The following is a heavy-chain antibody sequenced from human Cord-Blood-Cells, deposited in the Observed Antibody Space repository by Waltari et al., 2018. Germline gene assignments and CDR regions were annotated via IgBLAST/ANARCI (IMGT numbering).Heavy chain of an antibody. CDR3: ARPQTGD. CDR1: GFTFSSYA. CDR2: ISYAGSNK. D-gene: IGHD7-27*01. V-gene: IGHV3-30-3*01. Sequence: QVQLVESGGGVVQPGRSLRLSCAASGFTFSSYAMHWVRQAPGKGLEWVAVISYAGSNKYYADSVKGRFTISRDNSKNTLYLQMNSLRAEDTAVYYCARPQTGDWGQGTLVTVSS. J-gene: IGHJ4*02.